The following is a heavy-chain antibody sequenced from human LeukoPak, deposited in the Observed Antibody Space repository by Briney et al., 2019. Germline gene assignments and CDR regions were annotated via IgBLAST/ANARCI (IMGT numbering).Heavy chain of an antibody. V-gene: IGHV3-30*18. J-gene: IGHJ4*02. CDR2: IAYGGSYK. CDR1: EFTFSTYG. Sequence: GRSLRLSCAAYEFTFSTYGMHWVRQAHGKGLEWVAVIAYGGSYKFYTDSVKGRFTIDRDNSKSTMYLKMNSLRAEDTAVYYCAKDSNSGLNTIDYWGQGTLVTVSS. D-gene: IGHD2/OR15-2a*01. CDR3: AKDSNSGLNTIDY.